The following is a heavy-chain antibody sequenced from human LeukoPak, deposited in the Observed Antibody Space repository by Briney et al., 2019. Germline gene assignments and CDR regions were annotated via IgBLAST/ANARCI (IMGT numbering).Heavy chain of an antibody. CDR3: AKDRTYLAFDI. CDR2: ISGSGGST. V-gene: IGHV3-23*01. D-gene: IGHD1/OR15-1a*01. Sequence: GGSLRLSCAASGFTFSNYAMTWVRHAPGKGLEWVSGISGSGGSTYYADSVEGRFTISRDNSKSTVYLQMNSLRAEDTAIYYCAKDRTYLAFDIWGQGTMVTVSS. J-gene: IGHJ3*02. CDR1: GFTFSNYA.